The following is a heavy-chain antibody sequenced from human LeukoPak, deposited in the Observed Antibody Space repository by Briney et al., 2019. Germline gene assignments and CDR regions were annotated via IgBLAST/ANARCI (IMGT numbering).Heavy chain of an antibody. J-gene: IGHJ4*02. V-gene: IGHV3-11*01. D-gene: IGHD2-15*01. Sequence: GGSLRLSCAASGFIFSDYYMSWIRQAPGKGLEWVSYISSSGSTIYYADSVKGRFTISRDNAENSLYLQMNSLRAEDTAVYYCARDDGERYCSGGSCWGVDYWGQGTLVTVSS. CDR1: GFIFSDYY. CDR3: ARDDGERYCSGGSCWGVDY. CDR2: ISSSGSTI.